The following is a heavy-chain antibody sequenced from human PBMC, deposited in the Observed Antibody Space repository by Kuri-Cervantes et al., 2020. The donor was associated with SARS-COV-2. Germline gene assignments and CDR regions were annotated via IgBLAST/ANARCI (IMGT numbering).Heavy chain of an antibody. CDR3: ARANPYYYDSRDAFDI. D-gene: IGHD3-22*01. J-gene: IGHJ3*02. Sequence: SETLSLTCTVSGGSISSYYWSWIRQPAGKGLEWIGRIYTSGSTNYNPSLKSRVTISVDTSKNQFSLKLSSVTAADTAVYYCARANPYYYDSRDAFDIWGQGTMVTVSS. V-gene: IGHV4-4*07. CDR1: GGSISSYY. CDR2: IYTSGST.